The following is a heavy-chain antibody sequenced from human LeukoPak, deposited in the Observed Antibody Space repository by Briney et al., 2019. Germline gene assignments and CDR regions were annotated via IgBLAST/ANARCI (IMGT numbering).Heavy chain of an antibody. CDR1: GFTFSSYW. CDR3: ARGETSITMVRGGNYFDY. Sequence: SGGSLRLSCAASGFTFSSYWMSWVRQAPGKGLEWVANIKQDGSEKYYVDSVKGRFTISRDNAKNSLYLQMNSLRAEDTAVYYCARGETSITMVRGGNYFDYWGQGTLVTVSS. CDR2: IKQDGSEK. D-gene: IGHD3-10*01. J-gene: IGHJ4*02. V-gene: IGHV3-7*01.